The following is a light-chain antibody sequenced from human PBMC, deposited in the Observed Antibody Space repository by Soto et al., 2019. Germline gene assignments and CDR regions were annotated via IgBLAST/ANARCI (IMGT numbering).Light chain of an antibody. V-gene: IGKV1-5*03. Sequence: DIQMTQSPSTLSASVGDRVTITCRASQSVSGLLAWYQQKPGRAPTLLIYKTSTLESGVPSRFSGSGSGTEFSLPISSLQPDDFATYYCQPYNSYPLTFGQGTRLEIK. J-gene: IGKJ5*01. CDR3: QPYNSYPLT. CDR1: QSVSGL. CDR2: KTS.